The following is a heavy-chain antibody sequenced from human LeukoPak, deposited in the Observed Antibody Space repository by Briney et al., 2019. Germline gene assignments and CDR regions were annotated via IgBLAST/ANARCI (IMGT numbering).Heavy chain of an antibody. Sequence: GGSLRLSCVASGFSFSSNWMSWVRQAPGKGLEWVGNIQPDGSEEYPVDSVKGRFTISRDNARNSLFLQMNSLRVEDTAVYYCASQTYARFDPWGQGTLVTVSS. D-gene: IGHD3-16*01. J-gene: IGHJ5*02. CDR3: ASQTYARFDP. V-gene: IGHV3-7*01. CDR2: IQPDGSEE. CDR1: GFSFSSNW.